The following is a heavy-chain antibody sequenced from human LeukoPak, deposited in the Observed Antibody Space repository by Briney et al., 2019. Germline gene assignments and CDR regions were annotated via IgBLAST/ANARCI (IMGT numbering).Heavy chain of an antibody. V-gene: IGHV3-30*04. Sequence: GGSLRLSCAASGFTFSSYAMHWVRQAPGKGLEGVAVISYDGSNKYYADSVKGRFTISRDNYKNTLYLQMNSLRAEDTAVYYCARDSYGMDVWGQGTTVTVSS. CDR2: ISYDGSNK. CDR1: GFTFSSYA. J-gene: IGHJ6*02. CDR3: ARDSYGMDV.